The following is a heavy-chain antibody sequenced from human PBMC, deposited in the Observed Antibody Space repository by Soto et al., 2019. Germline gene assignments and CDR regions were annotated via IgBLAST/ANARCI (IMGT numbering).Heavy chain of an antibody. CDR3: ARGLAGAWYGLDC. CDR2: ISLSGST. J-gene: IGHJ4*02. V-gene: IGHV4-4*02. Sequence: SETLSLTCAVSGGSISSSHWWSWVRQPPGEGLEWIGEISLSGSTNYNPSLKSRVSISVDRSKDQFSLNLYSVTAADTAVYYYARGLAGAWYGLDCWGQGTLVTVSS. D-gene: IGHD6-19*01. CDR1: GGSISSSHW.